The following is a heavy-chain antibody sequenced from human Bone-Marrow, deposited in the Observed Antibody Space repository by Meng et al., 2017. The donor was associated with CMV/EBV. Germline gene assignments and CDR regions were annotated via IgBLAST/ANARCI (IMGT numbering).Heavy chain of an antibody. V-gene: IGHV5-51*01. Sequence: GESLKISCKGSGYSFTSYWIGWVRQMPGKGLAWMGIIYPGDSDTRYSPSFQGQVTISADKSISTAYLQWSSLKASDTAMYYCARRGYCSSTSCYNVYYYYGMDVWGQGTTVTVSS. CDR1: GYSFTSYW. CDR2: IYPGDSDT. J-gene: IGHJ6*02. D-gene: IGHD2-2*02. CDR3: ARRGYCSSTSCYNVYYYYGMDV.